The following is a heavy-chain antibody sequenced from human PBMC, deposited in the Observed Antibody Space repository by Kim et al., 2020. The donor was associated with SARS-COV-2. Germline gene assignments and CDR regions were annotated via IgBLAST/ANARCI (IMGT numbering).Heavy chain of an antibody. J-gene: IGHJ5*02. D-gene: IGHD6-13*01. Sequence: SETLSLTCAVYGGSFSGYYWSWIRQPPGKGLEWIGEINHSGSTNYNPSLKSRVTISVDTSKNQFSLQLSSVTAADTAVYYCARGAGYSSSWYGARNWFDPWGQGTLVTVSS. CDR3: ARGAGYSSSWYGARNWFDP. CDR1: GGSFSGYY. CDR2: INHSGST. V-gene: IGHV4-34*01.